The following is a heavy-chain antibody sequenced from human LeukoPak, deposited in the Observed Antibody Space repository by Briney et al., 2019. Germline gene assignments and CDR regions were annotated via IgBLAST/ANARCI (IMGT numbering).Heavy chain of an antibody. J-gene: IGHJ5*02. D-gene: IGHD5-18*01. CDR1: GGSISSSGFY. V-gene: IGHV4-39*01. CDR3: ARHAALDTKRGWNNHNWFDP. CDR2: TYYSGST. Sequence: SETLSLTCTVSGGSISSSGFYWGWIRQPPGKWLEWIGTTYYSGSTYYNPSLKSRVTTSVDTSKNQFSLKLSSVTAADTAVYYCARHAALDTKRGWNNHNWFDPWGQGTLVTVSS.